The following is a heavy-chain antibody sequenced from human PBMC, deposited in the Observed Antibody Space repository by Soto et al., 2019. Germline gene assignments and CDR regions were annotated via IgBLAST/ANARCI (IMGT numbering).Heavy chain of an antibody. Sequence: QVQLQESGPGLVKPSQTLSLTCTVSGGSISSGDYYWSWIRQPPGKGLEWIGYIYYSGSTYYNPSLKRRVTISVDTSKNQFSLKLSSVTAADTAVYFRARLPTMDHDAFDIWGQGTMVTVSS. CDR1: GGSISSGDYY. V-gene: IGHV4-30-4*01. D-gene: IGHD3-10*01. J-gene: IGHJ3*02. CDR3: ARLPTMDHDAFDI. CDR2: IYYSGST.